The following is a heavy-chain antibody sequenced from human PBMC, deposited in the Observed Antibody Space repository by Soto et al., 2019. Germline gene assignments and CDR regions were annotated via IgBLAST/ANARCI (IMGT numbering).Heavy chain of an antibody. Sequence: EVQLVESGGGLVQPGRSLRLSCAASGFTFDDYAMHWVRQAPGKGLEWVSGISWKGGSIGYVDSVKGRFTVSRDNAKNSLYLQMNSLRAEDTALYYCAKGGGDYRYDAIDFWGQGTMVTVSS. J-gene: IGHJ3*01. V-gene: IGHV3-9*01. CDR1: GFTFDDYA. D-gene: IGHD4-17*01. CDR3: AKGGGDYRYDAIDF. CDR2: ISWKGGSI.